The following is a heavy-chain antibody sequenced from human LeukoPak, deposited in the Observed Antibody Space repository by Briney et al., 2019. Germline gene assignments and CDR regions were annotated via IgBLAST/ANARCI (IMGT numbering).Heavy chain of an antibody. D-gene: IGHD2-15*01. V-gene: IGHV3-30*18. Sequence: GGSLRLSCAASGFTFSTYGIHWVRQAPGKGLEWVAVFSYDGSIKDYADSVKGRFTISRDNSKNTLYLQTNSLRAEDTAVYYCAKEMGSGLIGYWGQGTLVTVSS. CDR2: FSYDGSIK. CDR1: GFTFSTYG. CDR3: AKEMGSGLIGY. J-gene: IGHJ4*02.